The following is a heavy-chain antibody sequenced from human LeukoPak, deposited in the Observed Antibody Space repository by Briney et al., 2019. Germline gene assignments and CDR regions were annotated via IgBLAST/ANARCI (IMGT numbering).Heavy chain of an antibody. Sequence: ASVKVSCKASGYTFTSYGISWVRQAPRQGLEWMGWISAYNGNTNYAQKLQGRVTMTTDTSTSTAYMELRSLRSEDTAVYYCARGPFYGSGSYSDRRFDYWGQGTLVTVSS. CDR2: ISAYNGNT. V-gene: IGHV1-18*01. CDR3: ARGPFYGSGSYSDRRFDY. D-gene: IGHD3-10*01. CDR1: GYTFTSYG. J-gene: IGHJ4*02.